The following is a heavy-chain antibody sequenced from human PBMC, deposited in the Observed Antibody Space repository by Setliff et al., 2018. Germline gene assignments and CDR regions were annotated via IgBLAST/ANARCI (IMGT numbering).Heavy chain of an antibody. CDR2: INHSGST. CDR3: ARARYCSSTNWNFFYYMDV. J-gene: IGHJ6*03. D-gene: IGHD2-2*01. CDR1: GGSLSGYY. Sequence: SETLSLTCAVYGGSLSGYYWSWIRQPPGKGLEWIGEINHSGSTNYNPSLKSRVTISVDTSKNQFSLKLSSVTAADTAVYYCARARYCSSTNWNFFYYMDVWGKGTTVTVSS. V-gene: IGHV4-34*01.